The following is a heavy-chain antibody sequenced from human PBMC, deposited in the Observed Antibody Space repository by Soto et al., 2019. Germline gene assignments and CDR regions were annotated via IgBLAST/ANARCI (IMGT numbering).Heavy chain of an antibody. CDR1: GFTFSSYA. Sequence: QVQLVESGGGVVQPGRSLRLSCAASGFTFSSYAMHWVRQAPGKGLEWVAVISYDGSNKYYADSVKGRFTISRDNSKNTLYLQMNSLRAEDTAVYYCARVGGGWALYYGMDVWGQGTTVTVSS. V-gene: IGHV3-30-3*01. CDR3: ARVGGGWALYYGMDV. J-gene: IGHJ6*02. CDR2: ISYDGSNK. D-gene: IGHD3-16*01.